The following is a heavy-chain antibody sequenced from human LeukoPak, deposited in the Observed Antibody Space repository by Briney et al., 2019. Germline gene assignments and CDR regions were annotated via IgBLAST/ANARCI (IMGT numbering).Heavy chain of an antibody. D-gene: IGHD5-18*01. CDR3: ARDMDTAMVPGVYDY. J-gene: IGHJ4*02. Sequence: ASVEVSCKASGGTFSRYAISLVRQAPGQGLEWMGGIIPIFGTANYAQKFQGRVTITTDESTSTAYMELSSLRSEDTAVYYCARDMDTAMVPGVYDYWGQGTLVTVSS. CDR1: GGTFSRYA. V-gene: IGHV1-69*05. CDR2: IIPIFGTA.